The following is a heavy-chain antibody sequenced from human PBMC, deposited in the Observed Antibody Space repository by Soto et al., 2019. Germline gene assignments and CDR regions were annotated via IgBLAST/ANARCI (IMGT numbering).Heavy chain of an antibody. Sequence: EVQLVESGGGLVQPGGSLRLSCAASGLTFSSYDMNWVRQAPGKGLEWVSYISSSSSTIYYADSVKGRFTISRDNAKNSLYLQMNSLRAEDTAVYYCAGHGGQWLNWFDPWGQGILVTVSS. CDR2: ISSSSSTI. D-gene: IGHD6-19*01. V-gene: IGHV3-48*01. CDR3: AGHGGQWLNWFDP. CDR1: GLTFSSYD. J-gene: IGHJ5*02.